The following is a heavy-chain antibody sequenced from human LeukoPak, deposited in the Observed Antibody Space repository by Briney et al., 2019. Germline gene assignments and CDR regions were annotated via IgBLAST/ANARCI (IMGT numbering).Heavy chain of an antibody. Sequence: SETLSLTCAVSGYSITRGFSWGWVRQPPGKGLEWIAAISYDGSADYKSTLQSRLTISRDTSKNEFSLRLTSVTATDTAVYYCVREGAVPGIDPWGQGTLVTVSS. D-gene: IGHD3-16*01. V-gene: IGHV4-38-2*02. J-gene: IGHJ5*02. CDR2: ISYDGSA. CDR3: VREGAVPGIDP. CDR1: GYSITRGFS.